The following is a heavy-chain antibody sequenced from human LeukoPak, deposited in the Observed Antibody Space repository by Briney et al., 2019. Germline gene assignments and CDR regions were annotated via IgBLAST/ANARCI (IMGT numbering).Heavy chain of an antibody. CDR1: GFTLSSST. Sequence: GGSLRLSCAASGFTLSSSTMSWLRQAPGKGLEWVSAINSGGGTTSAESVKGRFTISRDDSKNTLYLQMNSLRAEDTAVYYCAKGIDGAGSYRPFDYWGQGTLVTVSS. CDR2: INSGGGTT. CDR3: AKGIDGAGSYRPFDY. V-gene: IGHV3-23*01. D-gene: IGHD3-10*01. J-gene: IGHJ4*02.